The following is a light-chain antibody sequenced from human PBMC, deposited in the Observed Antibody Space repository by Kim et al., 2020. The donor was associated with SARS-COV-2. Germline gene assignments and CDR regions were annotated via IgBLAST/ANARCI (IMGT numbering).Light chain of an antibody. Sequence: GGTVTISCSGSSSNIGPNSVSWFQQLPGTAPKLLIYDSDKRPSGISGRFSGSKSGTSATLGITGLQTGDEAVYYCGTWDSILRVAVFGGGTQLTV. V-gene: IGLV1-51*01. CDR3: GTWDSILRVAV. J-gene: IGLJ3*02. CDR2: DSD. CDR1: SSNIGPNS.